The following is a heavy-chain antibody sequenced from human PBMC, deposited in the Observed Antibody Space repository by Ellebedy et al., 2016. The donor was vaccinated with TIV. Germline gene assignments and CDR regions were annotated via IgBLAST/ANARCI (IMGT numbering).Heavy chain of an antibody. D-gene: IGHD2-2*01. CDR3: ARDLHIVVVPAAMAGGS. Sequence: ASVKVSCKASGYTFTGYYMHWVRQAPGQGLEWMGWINPNSGGTNYAQKFQGRVTMTRDTSISTAYMELSRLRSDDTAVYYCARDLHIVVVPAAMAGGSWGQGTLVTVSS. CDR2: INPNSGGT. CDR1: GYTFTGYY. V-gene: IGHV1-2*02. J-gene: IGHJ4*02.